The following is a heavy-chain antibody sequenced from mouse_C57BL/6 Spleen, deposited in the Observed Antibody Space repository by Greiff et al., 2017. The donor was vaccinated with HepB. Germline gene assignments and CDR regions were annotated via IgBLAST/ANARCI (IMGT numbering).Heavy chain of an antibody. CDR1: GYTFTDYE. Sequence: QVQLQQSGAELVRPGASVTLSCKASGYTFTDYEMHWVKQTPVHGLEWIGAIDPETGGTAYNQKFKGKAILTADKSSSTAYMELRSLTSEDSAVYYCTRTRPYYSNYGEGFAYWGQGTLVTVSA. CDR3: TRTRPYYSNYGEGFAY. D-gene: IGHD2-5*01. CDR2: IDPETGGT. J-gene: IGHJ3*01. V-gene: IGHV1-15*01.